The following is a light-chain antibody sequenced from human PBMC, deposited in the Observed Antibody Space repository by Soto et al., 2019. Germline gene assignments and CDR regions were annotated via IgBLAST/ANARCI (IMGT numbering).Light chain of an antibody. Sequence: EIVLTQSPATLSVSPGERATLSCRASQNVHNNLAWSQQKPGQAPRLLIYGVFARATGIPAKFSGSGSGTTYTLTTSSLQSEDFVVYYCHQYNDWTLTFGRGTKVEIK. V-gene: IGKV3-15*01. CDR3: HQYNDWTLT. J-gene: IGKJ4*01. CDR2: GVF. CDR1: QNVHNN.